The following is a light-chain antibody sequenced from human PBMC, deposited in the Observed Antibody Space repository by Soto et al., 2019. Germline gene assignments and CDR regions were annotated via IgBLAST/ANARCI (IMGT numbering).Light chain of an antibody. V-gene: IGKV3-11*01. CDR3: QQRSNWPIT. J-gene: IGKJ5*01. CDR1: QSVSSY. Sequence: IVLTQSPATVSLSPLEIATLSCMASQSVSSYLAWYQQKPGQAPRLLIYDASNRATGVPARFRGSGSGTDFTLTISSLEPEDFSVYYCQQRSNWPITFGQGTRLEIK. CDR2: DAS.